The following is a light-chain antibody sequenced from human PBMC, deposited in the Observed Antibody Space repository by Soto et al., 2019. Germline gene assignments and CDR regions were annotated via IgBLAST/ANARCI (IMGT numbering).Light chain of an antibody. CDR3: EQANSFRVT. V-gene: IGKV1-12*01. J-gene: IGKJ4*01. CDR2: AAS. CDR1: PGISSW. Sequence: DIQITQSPSSVSASVGDRFTITCRASPGISSWLAWYQQKPGKAPKLLIYAASSLQSGVPSRFSVSGSGTDFTLTISSLQPEDFATYYCEQANSFRVTFGGETKVEIK.